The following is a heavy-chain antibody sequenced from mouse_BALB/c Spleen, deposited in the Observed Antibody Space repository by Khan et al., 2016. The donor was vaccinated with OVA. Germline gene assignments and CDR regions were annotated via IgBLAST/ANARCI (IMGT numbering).Heavy chain of an antibody. CDR2: ISYSGST. V-gene: IGHV3-2*02. D-gene: IGHD1-1*01. CDR3: ARGNYYGYYFDY. CDR1: GYSITNNYA. Sequence: VQLKESGPGLVKPSQSLSLTCTVTGYSITNNYAWNWIRQFPGNKLEWMGYISYSGSTNYNPSLKSRISITRDTSKNQFFLQLNSVTTEDTATYSCARGNYYGYYFDYWGQGTTLTVSS. J-gene: IGHJ2*01.